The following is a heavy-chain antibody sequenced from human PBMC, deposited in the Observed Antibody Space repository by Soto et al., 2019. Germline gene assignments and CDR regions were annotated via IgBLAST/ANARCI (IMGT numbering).Heavy chain of an antibody. CDR3: AGGGGGYRFDY. J-gene: IGHJ4*02. CDR2: IFFSGNT. V-gene: IGHV4-59*01. CDR1: GDFSSAYY. D-gene: IGHD1-1*01. Sequence: HVQLQESGPGLVKPSETLSLTCTVSGDFSSAYYWSWIRQSPGKGLEWLGYIFFSGNTKYNPSLKSRPPPSLDASKKRFSLKMAFVAPADRAVYYCAGGGGGYRFDYWGQGTLVTVSS.